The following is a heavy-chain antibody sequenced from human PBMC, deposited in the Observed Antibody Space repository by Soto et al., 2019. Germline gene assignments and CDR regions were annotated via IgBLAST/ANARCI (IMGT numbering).Heavy chain of an antibody. D-gene: IGHD1-26*01. CDR2: IWNDGTKK. Sequence: QVQLVESGGGVVQPGRSLRLSCAVSGFIFSSHGMHWVRQAPGKGLEWVAVIWNDGTKKYYSDSVKGRFTISRDNSKNTLYMQMNSLRADDTAVYYCVRDPNSWSYHDYWGQGTLVTVSS. CDR3: VRDPNSWSYHDY. V-gene: IGHV3-33*01. CDR1: GFIFSSHG. J-gene: IGHJ4*01.